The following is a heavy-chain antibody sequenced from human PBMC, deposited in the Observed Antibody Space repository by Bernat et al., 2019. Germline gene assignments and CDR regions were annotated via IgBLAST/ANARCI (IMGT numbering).Heavy chain of an antibody. D-gene: IGHD6-6*01. Sequence: VQLVESGGGLVKPGGSLRLSCAASGFTFSNAWMNWVRQAPGKGLEWVSAISGSGGSTYYADSVKGRFTISRDNSKNTLYLQMNSLRAEDTAVYYCAIPSIAARDWYFDLWGRGTLVTVSS. CDR2: ISGSGGST. V-gene: IGHV3-23*04. CDR1: GFTFSNAW. CDR3: AIPSIAARDWYFDL. J-gene: IGHJ2*01.